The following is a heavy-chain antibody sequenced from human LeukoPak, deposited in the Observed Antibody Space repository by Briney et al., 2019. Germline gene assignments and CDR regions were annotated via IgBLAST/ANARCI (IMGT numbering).Heavy chain of an antibody. V-gene: IGHV1-69*05. Sequence: ASVKVSCKASGGTFSSYAISWVRQAPGQGLEWMGGIIPIFGTANYAQKFQGRITMTRDASTSTVYMELRSLRSEDTAVYYCARDRWELPYYFDYWGQGTLVTVSS. J-gene: IGHJ4*02. CDR3: ARDRWELPYYFDY. CDR1: GGTFSSYA. CDR2: IIPIFGTA. D-gene: IGHD1-26*01.